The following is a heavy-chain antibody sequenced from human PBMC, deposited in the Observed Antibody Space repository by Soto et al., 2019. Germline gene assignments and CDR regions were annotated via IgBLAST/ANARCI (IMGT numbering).Heavy chain of an antibody. D-gene: IGHD6-19*01. V-gene: IGHV3-23*01. Sequence: GGSLRLSCAASGFTFSSYAMSWVRQAPGKGLEWVSAISGSGGSTYYADSVKGRFTISRDNSKNTLYLQMNSLRAEDTAVYYCAKAKHSSGWYERLDYWGQGTLVTVSS. CDR2: ISGSGGST. J-gene: IGHJ4*02. CDR3: AKAKHSSGWYERLDY. CDR1: GFTFSSYA.